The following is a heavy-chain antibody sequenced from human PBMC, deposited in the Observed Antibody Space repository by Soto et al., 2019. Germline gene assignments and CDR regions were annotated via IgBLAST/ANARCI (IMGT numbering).Heavy chain of an antibody. CDR1: GFTFSSYA. D-gene: IGHD2-2*01. J-gene: IGHJ4*02. V-gene: IGHV3-23*01. CDR3: AKAHRIVVVPAAQIYFDY. Sequence: ESGGGLVQPGGSLRLSCAASGFTFSSYAMSWVRQAPGKGLEWVSAISGSGGSTYYADSVKGRFTISRDNSKNTLYLQMNSLRAEDTAVYYCAKAHRIVVVPAAQIYFDYWGQGTLVTVSS. CDR2: ISGSGGST.